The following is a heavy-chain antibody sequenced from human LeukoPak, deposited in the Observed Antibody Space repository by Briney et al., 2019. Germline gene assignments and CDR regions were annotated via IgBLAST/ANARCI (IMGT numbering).Heavy chain of an antibody. V-gene: IGHV3-48*01. D-gene: IGHD2-15*01. CDR2: ISSSSSTI. J-gene: IGHJ6*03. Sequence: PGGSLRLSCAASGFTFSSYSMNWVRQAPGKGLEWVSYISSSSSTIYYADSVKGRFTISRDNAKNSLYLQMNSLRAEDTAVYYCARDWRCSGGSCYSRRSGYYYYYMDVWGKGTTVTVSS. CDR1: GFTFSSYS. CDR3: ARDWRCSGGSCYSRRSGYYYYYMDV.